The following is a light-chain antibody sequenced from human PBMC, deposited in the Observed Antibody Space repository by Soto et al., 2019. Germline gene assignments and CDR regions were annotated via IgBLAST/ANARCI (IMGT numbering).Light chain of an antibody. J-gene: IGKJ1*01. CDR1: QSVSRK. Sequence: IVLTQSPGTLSLSPGERATLSCRASQSVSRKLAWYQQTRGQAPRLLIYGVSKRATGIPDRFSGSGSGTDFTLTISRLEPEDFAVYFCGQFVSAPPRTFGQGTKVDIK. CDR2: GVS. CDR3: GQFVSAPPRT. V-gene: IGKV3-20*01.